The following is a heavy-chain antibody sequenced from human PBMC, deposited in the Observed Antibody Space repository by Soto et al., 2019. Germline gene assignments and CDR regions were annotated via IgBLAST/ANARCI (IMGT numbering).Heavy chain of an antibody. CDR3: ATGPPLLNGSSSNDLDY. J-gene: IGHJ4*01. V-gene: IGHV4-59*01. CDR2: IYYSGST. D-gene: IGHD6-13*01. CDR1: GGSISSYY. Sequence: SETLSLTCTVSGGSISSYYWSWIRQPPGKGLEWIGYIYYSGSTNYNPSLKSRVTTSVDTSKNQFSLKLSSVTAADTAVYYCATGPPLLNGSSSNDLDYWGQGTPVPVSS.